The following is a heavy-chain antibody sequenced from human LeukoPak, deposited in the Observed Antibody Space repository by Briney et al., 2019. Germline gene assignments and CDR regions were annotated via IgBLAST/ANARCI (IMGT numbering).Heavy chain of an antibody. CDR3: ARCTIGDGSGWCTWFAP. D-gene: IGHD6-19*01. CDR1: GFTFSSHT. V-gene: IGHV3-23*01. J-gene: IGHJ5*02. Sequence: GGSLRLSCAASGFTFSSHTMNWVRQAPGKGLQWVSSIRGGGAPDYADSVKGRFTISRDDFKSTVFLQMDSLRPEDTAVYYCARCTIGDGSGWCTWFAPWGQGTLVTVSS. CDR2: IRGGGAP.